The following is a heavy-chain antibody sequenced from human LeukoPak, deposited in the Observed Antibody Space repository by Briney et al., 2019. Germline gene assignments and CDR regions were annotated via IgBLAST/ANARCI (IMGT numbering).Heavy chain of an antibody. J-gene: IGHJ3*02. D-gene: IGHD3-3*01. V-gene: IGHV3-23*01. Sequence: PGGSLRLSCAASGFTFSSYAMSWVRQAPGKGLEWVSAISGSGGSTYYADSVKGRFTISRDNSKNTLYLQMNSLRAEDTAVYYCAKDPITIFGVVPSFDIWGQGTMVTVSS. CDR1: GFTFSSYA. CDR2: ISGSGGST. CDR3: AKDPITIFGVVPSFDI.